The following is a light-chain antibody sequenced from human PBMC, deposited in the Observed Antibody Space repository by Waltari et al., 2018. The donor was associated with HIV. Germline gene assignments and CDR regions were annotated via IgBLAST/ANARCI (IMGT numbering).Light chain of an antibody. CDR3: ASRDNNGKRVL. J-gene: IGLJ3*02. CDR1: SHRNSY. CDR2: DKN. Sequence: SSELTQDPAVSVALGQTVPITCQGASHRNSYASWHQQKPGQAPILVIYDKNTRPSGIPDRFSGSTSGNTASLTITGSQAEDEADYYCASRDNNGKRVLFGGGTKVTVL. V-gene: IGLV3-19*01.